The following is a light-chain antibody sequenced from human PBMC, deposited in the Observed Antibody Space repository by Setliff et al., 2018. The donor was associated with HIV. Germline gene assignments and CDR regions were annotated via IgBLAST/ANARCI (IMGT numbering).Light chain of an antibody. CDR1: SSDVGGYNY. CDR3: SSYAGSNNLGV. Sequence: QSVLTQPPSASGSPGQSVTISCTGTSSDVGGYNYVSWYQHHPGKAPKLIIYEVTKRRSGVPVRFSGSKSGNTASLTVSGLQAEDEADYYCSSYAGSNNLGVFGGGTKVTVL. V-gene: IGLV2-8*01. CDR2: EVT. J-gene: IGLJ2*01.